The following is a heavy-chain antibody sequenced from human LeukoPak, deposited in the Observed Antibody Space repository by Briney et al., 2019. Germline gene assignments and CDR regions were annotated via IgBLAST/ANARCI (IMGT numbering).Heavy chain of an antibody. CDR2: IIPIFGTA. CDR3: ARGSQQLVLRYYFDY. CDR1: GGTFSSYA. J-gene: IGHJ4*02. V-gene: IGHV1-69*13. Sequence: ASVKVSCTASGGTFSSYAISWVRQAPGQGLEWMGGIIPIFGTANYAQKFQGRVTITADESTSTAYMELSSLRSEDTAVYYCARGSQQLVLRYYFDYWGQGTLVTVSS. D-gene: IGHD6-13*01.